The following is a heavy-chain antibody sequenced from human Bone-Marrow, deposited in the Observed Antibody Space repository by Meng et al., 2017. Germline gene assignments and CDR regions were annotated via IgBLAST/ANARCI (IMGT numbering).Heavy chain of an antibody. CDR2: IYHSGST. CDR3: ASFPPPGKQWLVTDY. CDR1: GGSISSSNC. J-gene: IGHJ4*02. Sequence: QVQLQESGPGLVKPSGTLSLTCAVSGGSISSSNCWSWARQPPGKGLEWIGEIYHSGSTNYNPSLKSRVTISVDKSKNQFSLKLSSVTAADTAVYYCASFPPPGKQWLVTDYWGQGTLVTVSS. V-gene: IGHV4-4*02. D-gene: IGHD6-19*01.